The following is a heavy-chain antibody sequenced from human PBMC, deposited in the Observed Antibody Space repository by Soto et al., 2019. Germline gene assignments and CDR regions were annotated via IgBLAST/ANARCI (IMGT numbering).Heavy chain of an antibody. CDR1: GGSISVEDHY. D-gene: IGHD3-22*01. CDR2: IYHDGST. CDR3: ARGRAYYDNNGYYYVDY. V-gene: IGHV4-30-4*01. J-gene: IGHJ4*02. Sequence: SETLSLTCTVSGGSISVEDHYCIWIRQPPGKGPEWVGYIYHDGSTFYNPSLKSRVSISVDTSKNQLSLKLSSVTAADTAVYYCARGRAYYDNNGYYYVDYWGQGAPVTVSS.